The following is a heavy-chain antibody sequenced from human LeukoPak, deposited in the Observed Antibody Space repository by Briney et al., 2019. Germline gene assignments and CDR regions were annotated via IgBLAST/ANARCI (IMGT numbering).Heavy chain of an antibody. J-gene: IGHJ3*02. D-gene: IGHD6-13*01. CDR2: IYYSGST. CDR3: ARTTDSSSWYAAFDI. Sequence: PSETLSLTCTVSGGSISSYYWSWIRQPPGKGLEWIGYIYYSGSTNYNPSLKSRVTISEDTSKNQFSLKLSSVTAADTAVYYCARTTDSSSWYAAFDIWGQGTMVTVSS. V-gene: IGHV4-59*12. CDR1: GGSISSYY.